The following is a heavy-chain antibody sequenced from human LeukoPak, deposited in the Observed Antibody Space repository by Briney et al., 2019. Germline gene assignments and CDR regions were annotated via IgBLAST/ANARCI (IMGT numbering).Heavy chain of an antibody. D-gene: IGHD4-17*01. CDR2: IYYSGST. V-gene: IGHV4-61*05. J-gene: IGHJ4*02. Sequence: SETLSLTCTVSGGSISSSSYYWSWIRQPPGKGLEWIGYIYYSGSTNYNPSLKSRVTISVDTSKNQFSLRLTSVTAADTAVYYCASGIYGRFSYWGQGTLVTVSS. CDR3: ASGIYGRFSY. CDR1: GGSISSSSYY.